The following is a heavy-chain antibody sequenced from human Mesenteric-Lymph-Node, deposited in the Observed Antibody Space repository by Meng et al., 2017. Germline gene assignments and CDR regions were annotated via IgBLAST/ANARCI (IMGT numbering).Heavy chain of an antibody. J-gene: IGHJ3*02. Sequence: GESLKISCAASGFTFSDYYMSWIRQAPGKGLEWVSYISSSGSTIYYADSVKGRFTISRDNAKNSLYLQMNSLRAEDTAVYYCARDSRGGSYWSDAFDIWGQGTMVTVSS. D-gene: IGHD1-26*01. V-gene: IGHV3-11*01. CDR2: ISSSGSTI. CDR1: GFTFSDYY. CDR3: ARDSRGGSYWSDAFDI.